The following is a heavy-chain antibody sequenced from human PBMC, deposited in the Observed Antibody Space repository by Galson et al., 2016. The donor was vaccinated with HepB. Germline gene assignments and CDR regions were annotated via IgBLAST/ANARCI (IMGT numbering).Heavy chain of an antibody. V-gene: IGHV3-23*01. CDR2: VGGNGDKK. Sequence: SLRLSCAASGFTFRTYAMNWVRQAPGTGLEWVSVVGGNGDKKYYADSVKGRLTISRDNSNNTLFLQMNNLRVEDTAVYYCAKRVSSSKYYDYWGQGTLVTVSS. D-gene: IGHD6-19*01. J-gene: IGHJ4*02. CDR3: AKRVSSSKYYDY. CDR1: GFTFRTYA.